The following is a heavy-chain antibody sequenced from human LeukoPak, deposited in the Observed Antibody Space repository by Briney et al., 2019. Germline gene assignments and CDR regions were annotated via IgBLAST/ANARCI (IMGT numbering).Heavy chain of an antibody. CDR3: ASSPGYDGHFDY. Sequence: GVSLRLSCAASGFTVSSNYMSWVRQGPGKGLEWVSVIYSGGSTYYADSVKGRFTISRDNSKNTLYLQMNSLRAEDTAVYYCASSPGYDGHFDYWGQGTLVTVSS. V-gene: IGHV3-53*01. CDR1: GFTVSSNY. CDR2: IYSGGST. D-gene: IGHD3-16*01. J-gene: IGHJ4*02.